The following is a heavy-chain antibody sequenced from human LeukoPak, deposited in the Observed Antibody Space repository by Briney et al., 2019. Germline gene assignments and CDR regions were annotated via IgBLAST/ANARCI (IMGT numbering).Heavy chain of an antibody. D-gene: IGHD3-22*01. Sequence: SETLSLTCTVSGGSISSYYWSWIRQPPGKGLEWIGHIYYSGNTNYNPSLKSRVPISVDTSKNQFSLKLSSVTAADTAVYHCARGDRSGPWDYWGQGTLVTVSS. CDR3: ARGDRSGPWDY. J-gene: IGHJ4*02. V-gene: IGHV4-59*01. CDR1: GGSISSYY. CDR2: IYYSGNT.